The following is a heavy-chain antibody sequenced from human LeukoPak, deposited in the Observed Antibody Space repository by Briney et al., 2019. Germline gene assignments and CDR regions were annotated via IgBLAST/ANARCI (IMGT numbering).Heavy chain of an antibody. J-gene: IGHJ6*03. V-gene: IGHV3-43D*03. D-gene: IGHD6-13*01. Sequence: GGSLRLSCAAFGFTFDDYAMHWVRQAPGKGLEWVSLISWDGGSTYYADSVKGRFTISRDNSKNSLYLQMNSLRAEDTALYYCAKDGGSSSWDYYYYMDVWGKGTTVTVSS. CDR3: AKDGGSSSWDYYYYMDV. CDR1: GFTFDDYA. CDR2: ISWDGGST.